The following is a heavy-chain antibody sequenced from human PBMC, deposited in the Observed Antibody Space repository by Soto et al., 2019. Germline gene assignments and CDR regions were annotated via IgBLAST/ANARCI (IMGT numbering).Heavy chain of an antibody. J-gene: IGHJ6*02. CDR1: GFTFSMYS. CDR2: IPQEGVDG. CDR3: ARDHLILPAHDFFYGSDV. V-gene: IGHV3-7*03. D-gene: IGHD2-21*02. Sequence: GGSLRLSCEVSGFTFSMYSMSWVRQSPGKGLEWVAKIPQEGVDGHYADSVKGRFTISRDNGKNSLYLQLNNLRAEDAAVYYCARDHLILPAHDFFYGSDVWGRGATVTVSS.